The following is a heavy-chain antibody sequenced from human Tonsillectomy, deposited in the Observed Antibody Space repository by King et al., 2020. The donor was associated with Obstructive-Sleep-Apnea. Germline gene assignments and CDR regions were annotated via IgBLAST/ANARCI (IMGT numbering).Heavy chain of an antibody. CDR2: ISSSSTYI. J-gene: IGHJ4*02. V-gene: IGHV3-21*01. Sequence: EVQLVESGGGLVKPGGSLRLSCAASEFTFSNYSMNWVRQAPGKGLEWVSSISSSSTYIYYVDSLKGRFTISRDNAKNSLYLQMNSLRAEDTAVYYCARGPYDILTAYYLIDYWGQGTLVTVSS. CDR3: ARGPYDILTAYYLIDY. D-gene: IGHD3-9*01. CDR1: EFTFSNYS.